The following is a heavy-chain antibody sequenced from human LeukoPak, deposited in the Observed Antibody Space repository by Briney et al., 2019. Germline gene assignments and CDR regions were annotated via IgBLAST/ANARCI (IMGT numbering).Heavy chain of an antibody. D-gene: IGHD6-19*01. CDR3: ARHVGAVAGTNRNYYYYGMDV. Sequence: GESLKISCKGSGYSFTSYWIGWVRQMPGKGLEWMGIIYPGDSDTRYSPSFQGQVTISADKSISTAYLQWSSLKASDTATYYCARHVGAVAGTNRNYYYYGMDVWGQGTTVTVSS. CDR2: IYPGDSDT. J-gene: IGHJ6*02. V-gene: IGHV5-51*01. CDR1: GYSFTSYW.